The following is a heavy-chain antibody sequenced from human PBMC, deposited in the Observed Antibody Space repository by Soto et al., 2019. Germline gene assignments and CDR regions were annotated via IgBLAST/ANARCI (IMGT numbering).Heavy chain of an antibody. V-gene: IGHV2-5*01. CDR3: AHRGGAAVGLYYFDY. Sequence: VSGPTLVNPTQTLTLTCTFSGFSLSTTGVGLGWIRQPPGKALEWLALIYWHDDKRYSPSLKSRLTITKDTSKNQVVLTMTNVDPVDTASYYCAHRGGAAVGLYYFDYWRPGAQVPVSS. D-gene: IGHD6-13*01. J-gene: IGHJ4*02. CDR1: GFSLSTTGVG. CDR2: IYWHDDK.